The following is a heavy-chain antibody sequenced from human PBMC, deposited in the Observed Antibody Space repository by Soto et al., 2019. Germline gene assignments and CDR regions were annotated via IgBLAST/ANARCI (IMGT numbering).Heavy chain of an antibody. D-gene: IGHD5-18*01. CDR3: ARGEERYSYGYGSYYYYGMDV. CDR1: CGSVSSGSYY. CDR2: IYYSGST. V-gene: IGHV4-61*01. J-gene: IGHJ6*02. Sequence: SETLSLTCTFSCGSVSSGSYYWSWIRQPPGKGLEWIGYIYYSGSTNYNPSLKSRVTISVDTSKNQFSLKLSSVTAADTAVYYCARGEERYSYGYGSYYYYGMDVWGQGTTVTVSS.